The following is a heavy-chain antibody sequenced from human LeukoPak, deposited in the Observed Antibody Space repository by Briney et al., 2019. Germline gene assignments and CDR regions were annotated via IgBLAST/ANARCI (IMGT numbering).Heavy chain of an antibody. Sequence: GRSLRLSCAASGFTFSSYAMHWVRQAPGKGLEWVAVISYDGSNKYYADSVKGRFTISRDNSKNTLYLQMNSLRAEDTAVYYCAKGPWMYSSGGYYYYGMDVWGQGTTVTVSS. CDR2: ISYDGSNK. CDR3: AKGPWMYSSGGYYYYGMDV. J-gene: IGHJ6*02. D-gene: IGHD6-19*01. V-gene: IGHV3-30-3*01. CDR1: GFTFSSYA.